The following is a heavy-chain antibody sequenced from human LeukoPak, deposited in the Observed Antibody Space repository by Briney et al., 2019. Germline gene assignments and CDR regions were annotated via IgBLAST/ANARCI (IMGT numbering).Heavy chain of an antibody. CDR3: ARVVVRTRWFDP. CDR2: IYSGGST. Sequence: GGSLRLSSAASGFTGSSNYMSWVPHAPGKGLKRVPVIYSGGSTYYADSVKGRFTISRDNSKNTLYHQMNNLRAEETAVYYCARVVVRTRWFDPWGQGTLVTVSS. CDR1: GFTGSSNY. D-gene: IGHD2-2*01. V-gene: IGHV3-53*01. J-gene: IGHJ5*02.